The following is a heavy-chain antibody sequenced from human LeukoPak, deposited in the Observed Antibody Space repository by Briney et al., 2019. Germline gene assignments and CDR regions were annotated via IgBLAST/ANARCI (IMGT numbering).Heavy chain of an antibody. V-gene: IGHV4-59*01. CDR2: IYYSGST. J-gene: IGHJ4*02. CDR1: GGSISSYY. CDR3: ARTYSGSYYFDY. D-gene: IGHD1-26*01. Sequence: SETLSLTCTVSGGSISSYYWGWIRQPPGKGLEWIGYIYYSGSTNYNPSLKSRVTISVDTSKNQFSLKLSSVTAADTAVYYCARTYSGSYYFDYWGQGTLVTVSS.